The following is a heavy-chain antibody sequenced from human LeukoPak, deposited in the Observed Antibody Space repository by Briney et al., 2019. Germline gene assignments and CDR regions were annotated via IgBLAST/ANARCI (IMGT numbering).Heavy chain of an antibody. CDR2: MKQDGSEI. CDR3: ARDREGSSWYDY. CDR1: GFTLSSYW. V-gene: IGHV3-7*04. D-gene: IGHD6-13*01. J-gene: IGHJ4*02. Sequence: PGGPLRLSCAASGFTLSSYWMSWVRQAPGEGPEWVATMKQDGSEIYYVDSVRGRFTISRDNAENSLYRQTNSLRADDTAVYYCARDREGSSWYDYWGQGTLVTVSS.